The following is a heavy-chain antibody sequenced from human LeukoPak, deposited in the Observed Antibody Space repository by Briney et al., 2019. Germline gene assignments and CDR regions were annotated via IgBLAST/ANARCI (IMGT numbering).Heavy chain of an antibody. V-gene: IGHV3-49*04. J-gene: IGHJ2*01. CDR2: IRSKAYHGTT. CDR1: GFTFDNYA. CDR3: TRETDYSDGTGYHHWYFDL. Sequence: PGGSLTLSCTASGFTFDNYAVNWVRQAPGGGLEWMGLIRSKAYHGTTGYATSVTARFSTPRHNYKTIAYVQIDSLKTEDTAVYYCTRETDYSDGTGYHHWYFDLWGRGTLVTVSS. D-gene: IGHD3-22*01.